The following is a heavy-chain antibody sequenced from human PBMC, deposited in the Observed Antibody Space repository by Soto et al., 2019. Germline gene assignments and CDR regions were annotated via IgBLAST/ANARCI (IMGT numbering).Heavy chain of an antibody. J-gene: IGHJ4*02. D-gene: IGHD3-22*01. Sequence: GGSLRLSCAASGFTFSSYGMHWVRQAPGKGLEWVAVIWYDGSNKYYADSVKGRFTISRDNSKNTLYLQMNSLRAEDTAVFYCARDKGYYYDTPDITGPILSWGQGPLVTVSS. CDR2: IWYDGSNK. V-gene: IGHV3-33*01. CDR3: ARDKGYYYDTPDITGPILS. CDR1: GFTFSSYG.